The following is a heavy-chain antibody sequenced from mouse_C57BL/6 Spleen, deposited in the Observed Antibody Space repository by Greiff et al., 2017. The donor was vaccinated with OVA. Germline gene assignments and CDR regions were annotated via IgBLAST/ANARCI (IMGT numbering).Heavy chain of an antibody. Sequence: QVQLKESGPELVKPGASVKISCKASGYAFSSSWMNWVKQRPGKGLEWIGRIYPGDGDTNYNGKFKGKATLTADKSSSTAYMQLSSLTSEDSAVYFCARTYGSSYGFDYWGQGTTLTVSS. CDR1: GYAFSSSW. D-gene: IGHD1-1*01. CDR3: ARTYGSSYGFDY. CDR2: IYPGDGDT. V-gene: IGHV1-82*01. J-gene: IGHJ2*01.